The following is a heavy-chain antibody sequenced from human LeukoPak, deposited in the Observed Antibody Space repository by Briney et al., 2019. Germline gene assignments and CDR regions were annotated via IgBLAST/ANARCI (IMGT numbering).Heavy chain of an antibody. V-gene: IGHV4-39*01. CDR3: ARHRSFDYLFPYDY. CDR1: GASISSYSHY. Sequence: SETLSLTCVVSGASISSYSHYWGWIRQPPGKGLEWIGSVYYSGSTYYNPSLKSRVTISIDTSKNQFSLNLRSVTAADTAVYYCARHRSFDYLFPYDYWGQGTLVTVSS. CDR2: VYYSGST. J-gene: IGHJ4*02. D-gene: IGHD3-9*01.